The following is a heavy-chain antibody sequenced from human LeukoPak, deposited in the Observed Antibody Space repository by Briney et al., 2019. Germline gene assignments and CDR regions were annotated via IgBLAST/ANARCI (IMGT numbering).Heavy chain of an antibody. D-gene: IGHD1-26*01. J-gene: IGHJ5*02. CDR1: GASVSSASY. CDR3: ARSRAFNSGAFDP. Sequence: PSETLSLTCTVSGASVSSASYWTWIRQPPGKGEEWIAHIYNGVNTNYNPSLKSRVTISVDTSKNQFSLRLNSVTAADTAVYYCARSRAFNSGAFDPWGQGSLVTVSS. V-gene: IGHV4-61*01. CDR2: IYNGVNT.